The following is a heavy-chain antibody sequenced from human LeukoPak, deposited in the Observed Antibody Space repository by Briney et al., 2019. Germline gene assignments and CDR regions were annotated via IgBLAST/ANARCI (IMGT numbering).Heavy chain of an antibody. D-gene: IGHD6-6*01. Sequence: VASVKVSCKASGYTFTSYGISWVRQAPGQGLEWMGWISAYDGNTNYAQKLQGRVTMTTDTSTSTAYMELRSLRSDDTAVYYCARGVIAARHDAFDIWGQGTMVTVSS. V-gene: IGHV1-18*01. CDR1: GYTFTSYG. J-gene: IGHJ3*02. CDR2: ISAYDGNT. CDR3: ARGVIAARHDAFDI.